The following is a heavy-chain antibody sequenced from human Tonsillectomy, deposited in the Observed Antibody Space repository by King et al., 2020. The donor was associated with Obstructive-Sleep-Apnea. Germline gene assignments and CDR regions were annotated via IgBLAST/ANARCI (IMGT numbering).Heavy chain of an antibody. CDR3: AHSLYYYHSSGGFFDY. V-gene: IGHV2-5*02. D-gene: IGHD3-22*01. CDR1: GFSLSTSGVG. Sequence: ITLKESGPTLVKPPQTLTLTCTFSGFSLSTSGVGVGWIRQPPGKALEWLARIYWDDDKRYIPSLKTRLTLTKDTPKNQVVLTMTNMDPVDTATYYCAHSLYYYHSSGGFFDYWGQGTLVTVSS. CDR2: IYWDDDK. J-gene: IGHJ4*02.